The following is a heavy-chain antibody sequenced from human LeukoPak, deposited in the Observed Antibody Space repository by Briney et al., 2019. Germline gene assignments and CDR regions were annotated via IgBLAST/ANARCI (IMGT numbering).Heavy chain of an antibody. Sequence: GGSLRLSCAASGFTFSSYAMSWVRQAPGKGLEWVALISYDGSDKFYTASVEGRFTISRDTSKNTLYLQMNSLRAEDTAVYYCARDLRIAVAGTGWFDPWGQGTLVTVSS. V-gene: IGHV3-30-3*01. CDR3: ARDLRIAVAGTGWFDP. J-gene: IGHJ5*02. CDR2: ISYDGSDK. D-gene: IGHD6-19*01. CDR1: GFTFSSYA.